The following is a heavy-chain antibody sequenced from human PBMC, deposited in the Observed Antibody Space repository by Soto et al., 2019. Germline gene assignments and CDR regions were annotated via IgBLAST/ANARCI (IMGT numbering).Heavy chain of an antibody. CDR3: ARGGGVGVAGSAAFDM. V-gene: IGHV1-2*02. CDR2: INPATGAA. D-gene: IGHD3-3*01. CDR1: GYPVTAYY. J-gene: IGHJ3*02. Sequence: QLHLVQSGAVVKKPGASVTVSCSASGYPVTAYYMHWVRQAPGRGLEWMGGINPATGAAKYTQTFQGRVTMTRDPSTGKGFMGLGGLTSGDTAVFYCARGGGVGVAGSAAFDMWGQGTLVTVSS.